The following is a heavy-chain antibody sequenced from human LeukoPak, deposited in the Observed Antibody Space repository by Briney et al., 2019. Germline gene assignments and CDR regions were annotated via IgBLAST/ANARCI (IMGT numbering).Heavy chain of an antibody. CDR2: INHSGST. Sequence: PSETLSLTCAVYGGSFSGYYWSWIRQPPGKGLEWIGEINHSGSTNYNPSLKSRVTISVDTSKNQFSLKLSSVTAADTAVYYCATQDIVVVPAGRPFQHWGQGTLVTVSS. V-gene: IGHV4-34*01. CDR3: ATQDIVVVPAGRPFQH. D-gene: IGHD2-2*01. CDR1: GGSFSGYY. J-gene: IGHJ1*01.